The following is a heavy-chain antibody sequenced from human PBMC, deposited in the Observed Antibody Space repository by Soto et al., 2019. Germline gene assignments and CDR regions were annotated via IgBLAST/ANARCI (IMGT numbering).Heavy chain of an antibody. V-gene: IGHV3-30-3*01. D-gene: IGHD2-2*01. J-gene: IGHJ6*02. CDR2: ISYDGSNK. CDR3: ARDRSLYCSSTSCSLGMDV. CDR1: GFTFSSYA. Sequence: GGSLRLSCAASGFTFSSYAMHWVRQAPGKGLEWVAVISYDGSNKYYADSVKGRFTISRDNSKNTLYLQMNSLRAEGTAVYYCARDRSLYCSSTSCSLGMDVWGQGTTVTVSS.